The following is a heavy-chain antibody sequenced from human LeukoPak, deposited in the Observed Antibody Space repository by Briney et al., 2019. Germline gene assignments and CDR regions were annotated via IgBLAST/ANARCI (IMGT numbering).Heavy chain of an antibody. CDR1: GFTFGDHG. J-gene: IGHJ4*02. CDR3: ARDTYRGWNGLFDY. Sequence: GGSLRLSCTASGFTFGDHGVGWVRQAPGKGLEWVASINQDGGQKYYVDSVKGRFTISRDNAKNSLYLQMDSLRAEDTAVYYCARDTYRGWNGLFDYWGQGTLVTVSS. V-gene: IGHV3-7*01. CDR2: INQDGGQK. D-gene: IGHD6-19*01.